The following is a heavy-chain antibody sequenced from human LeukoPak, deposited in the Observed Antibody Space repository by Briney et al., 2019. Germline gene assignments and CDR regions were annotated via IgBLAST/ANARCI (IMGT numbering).Heavy chain of an antibody. CDR1: GFSFGDYY. V-gene: IGHV3-11*04. D-gene: IGHD5-18*01. J-gene: IGHJ3*02. Sequence: GGSLRLSCTASGFSFGDYYMSWIRQAPGKGLQWLSYISGSGSTIYYADSVKGRFTISRDNARNSLYLQMNSLRAEDTAVYYCARLYGGYSFDAFDIWGQGTMVTASS. CDR2: ISGSGSTI. CDR3: ARLYGGYSFDAFDI.